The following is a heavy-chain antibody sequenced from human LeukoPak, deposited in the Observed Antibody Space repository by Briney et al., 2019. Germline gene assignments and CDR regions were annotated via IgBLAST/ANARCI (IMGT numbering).Heavy chain of an antibody. D-gene: IGHD5-12*01. J-gene: IGHJ4*02. CDR3: ATGGYSDFAPFGY. CDR1: GFTLSNCA. Sequence: GGSLRLSCAASGFTLSNCAMTWVRQAPGKGLEWVSYISSSGTTIYYADSVKGRFTISRDNAKNSLYLQMNSLRAEDTAVYYCATGGYSDFAPFGYWGQGTLVTVSS. CDR2: ISSSGTTI. V-gene: IGHV3-11*01.